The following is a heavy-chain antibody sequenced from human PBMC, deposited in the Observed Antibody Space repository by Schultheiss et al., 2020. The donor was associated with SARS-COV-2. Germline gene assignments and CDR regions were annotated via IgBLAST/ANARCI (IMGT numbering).Heavy chain of an antibody. D-gene: IGHD3-3*01. CDR3: ARADFSVYYYMDV. CDR1: GYTFTGYY. CDR2: INPNSGGT. V-gene: IGHV1-2*02. Sequence: GESLKISCKASGYTFTGYYMHWVRQAPGQGLEWMGWINPNSGGTNYAQKFQGRVTMTRDTSISTAYMELSRLRSDDTAVYYCARADFSVYYYMDVWGKGTTVTVSS. J-gene: IGHJ6*03.